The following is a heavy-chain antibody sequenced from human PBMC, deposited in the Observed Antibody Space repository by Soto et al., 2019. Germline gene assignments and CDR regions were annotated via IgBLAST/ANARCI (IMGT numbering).Heavy chain of an antibody. Sequence: SETLSLTCTVSGDSISSYYWSWIRQPPGKGLEWIGLVFYTGSTNYNPSLRSRVTTAVDTSKNQFSLKLSSVTAADTAVYYCARGADYCRGSSRCFGGYYYYMDVWGKGTTVTVS. V-gene: IGHV4-59*08. CDR3: ARGADYCRGSSRCFGGYYYYMDV. D-gene: IGHD2-2*01. CDR2: VFYTGST. CDR1: GDSISSYY. J-gene: IGHJ6*03.